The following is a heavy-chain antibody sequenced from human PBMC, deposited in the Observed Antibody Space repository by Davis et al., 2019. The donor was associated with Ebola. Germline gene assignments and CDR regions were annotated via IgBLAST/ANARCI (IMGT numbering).Heavy chain of an antibody. CDR1: GGSISSYY. V-gene: IGHV4-59*01. CDR3: ARGGWNLGPQTLTPNWFDP. Sequence: MPSETLSLTCTVSGGSISSYYWSWIRQPPGKGLEWIGYIYYSGSTTYNPSLKSRVTISVDTSKNQFSLKLSSVTAADTAVYYCARGGWNLGPQTLTPNWFDPWGQGTLVTVSS. J-gene: IGHJ5*02. D-gene: IGHD1-7*01. CDR2: IYYSGST.